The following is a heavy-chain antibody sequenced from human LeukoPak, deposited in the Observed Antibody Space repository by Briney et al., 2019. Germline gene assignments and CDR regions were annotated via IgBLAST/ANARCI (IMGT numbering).Heavy chain of an antibody. J-gene: IGHJ3*02. D-gene: IGHD2-2*01. CDR1: GFTSSSYS. CDR2: ITSRSDYI. Sequence: PGGSLRLSCAASGFTSSSYSMDWVRQAPGKGLEWVSSITSRSDYIYYADSGKGRFIISRDNARNSVYLQMNGLRVEDTAVYYCARVSGTSITGAFDIWGQGTMVTVSS. CDR3: ARVSGTSITGAFDI. V-gene: IGHV3-21*01.